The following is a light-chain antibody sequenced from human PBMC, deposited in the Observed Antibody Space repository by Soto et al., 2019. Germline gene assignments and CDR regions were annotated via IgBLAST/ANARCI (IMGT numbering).Light chain of an antibody. CDR2: EDK. CDR3: QSYDSSTHNV. V-gene: IGLV6-57*02. CDR1: SGSIASNY. Sequence: NFMLTQPHSVSESPGKTITISCTGSSGSIASNYVQWYQQRPGSAPTTVIFEDKQRPSGVPDRFSGSIDSSSNSASLTISGLKTEGEADYYCQSYDSSTHNVFGSGTQLTVL. J-gene: IGLJ6*01.